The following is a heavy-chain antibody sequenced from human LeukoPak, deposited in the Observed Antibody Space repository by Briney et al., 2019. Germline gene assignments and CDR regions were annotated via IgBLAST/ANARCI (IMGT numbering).Heavy chain of an antibody. J-gene: IGHJ6*02. D-gene: IGHD2-2*02. CDR1: GYTFTGYY. Sequence: ASVKVSCKASGYTFTGYYMHWVRQAPGQGLEWMGWINPNSGGTDYAQKFQGWVTMTRDTSISTAYMELSRLRSDDTAVYYCATPSPKYCSSTSCYTGGYYYYGMDVWGQGTTVTVSS. CDR2: INPNSGGT. CDR3: ATPSPKYCSSTSCYTGGYYYYGMDV. V-gene: IGHV1-2*04.